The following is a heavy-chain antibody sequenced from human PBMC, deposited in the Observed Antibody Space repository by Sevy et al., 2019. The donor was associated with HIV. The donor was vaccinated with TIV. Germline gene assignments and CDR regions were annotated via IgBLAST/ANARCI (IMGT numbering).Heavy chain of an antibody. CDR2: IYHSGST. CDR1: GYSISSGYY. V-gene: IGHV4-38-2*01. CDR3: ARHKDGMGATNDAFDI. Sequence: SETLSLTCAVSGYSISSGYYWGWIRQPPGKGLEWIGSIYHSGSTYYNPSLKSRVTISVDTSKNQFSLKLSSVTAADTPVYYCARHKDGMGATNDAFDIWGQGTMVTVSS. J-gene: IGHJ3*02. D-gene: IGHD1-26*01.